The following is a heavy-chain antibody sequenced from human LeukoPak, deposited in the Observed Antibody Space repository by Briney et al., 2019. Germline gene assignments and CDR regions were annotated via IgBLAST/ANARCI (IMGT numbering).Heavy chain of an antibody. CDR1: GFTFSCYT. D-gene: IGHD3-16*01. J-gene: IGHJ4*02. Sequence: PGGSLRLSCAASGFTFSCYTMHWVRQAPGKGLEWVALTSSDGNNYFADSVQGRFTISRDNSRNTVYLQLDSLRPDDTAVYYCARERGIRALYYDNWGQGTLVTVSS. CDR3: ARERGIRALYYDN. CDR2: TSSDGNN. V-gene: IGHV3-30*04.